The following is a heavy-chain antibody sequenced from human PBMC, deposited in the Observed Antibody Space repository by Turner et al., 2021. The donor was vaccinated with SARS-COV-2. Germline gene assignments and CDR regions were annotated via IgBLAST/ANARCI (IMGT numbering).Heavy chain of an antibody. D-gene: IGHD6-13*01. J-gene: IGHJ4*02. CDR1: GRTFSSYA. V-gene: IGHV1-69*06. CDR2: IIHSFGRA. Sequence: QVQLVQSGAEVKKPGSSVKVSCKASGRTFSSYAIRWGRHAPGQGLGWMGEIIHSFGRANDAQKCEGRVTITADKSTSTAYRERSSLRSDDTAVYYWARSWRMSNSDFDYWGQGTLVTVSS. CDR3: ARSWRMSNSDFDY.